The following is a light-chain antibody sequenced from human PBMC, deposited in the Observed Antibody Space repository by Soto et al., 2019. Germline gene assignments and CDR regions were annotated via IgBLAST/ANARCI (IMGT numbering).Light chain of an antibody. CDR2: EGS. CDR1: SSDVGSYNP. J-gene: IGLJ2*01. CDR3: CSYGGSSTLV. V-gene: IGLV2-23*01. Sequence: QSALTQPASVSGSPGQSITICCTGTSSDVGSYNPVSWYQQHPGKAPKFMIYEGSKRPSGVSNRFSGSKSGNTASLTISGLQAEDEADYYCCSYGGSSTLVFGGGTKVTVL.